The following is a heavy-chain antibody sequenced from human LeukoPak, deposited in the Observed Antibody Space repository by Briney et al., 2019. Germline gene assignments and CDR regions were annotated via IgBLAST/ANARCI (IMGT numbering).Heavy chain of an antibody. J-gene: IGHJ4*02. CDR3: ARDLGILWFGELLSFDY. D-gene: IGHD3-10*01. CDR2: INPNSGGT. V-gene: IGHV1-2*02. CDR1: GYTITGYY. Sequence: ASVKVSCKASGYTITGYYMHWVRQAPGQGLEWMGWINPNSGGTNYAQKFQGRVTMTRDTSISTAYMELSRLRSDDTAVYYCARDLGILWFGELLSFDYWGQGTLVTVSS.